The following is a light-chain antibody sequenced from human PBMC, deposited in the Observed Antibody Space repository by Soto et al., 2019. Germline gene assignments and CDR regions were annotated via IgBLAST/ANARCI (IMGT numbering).Light chain of an antibody. CDR3: SSYVTSNNFRV. CDR1: SSDIGTYKY. CDR2: EVN. J-gene: IGLJ1*01. V-gene: IGLV2-8*01. Sequence: QSVLTQPPSASGSPGQSVTISCTGSSSDIGTYKYVSWYQQHPGKAPKLIIYEVNERPSGVPDRFSGSKSGNTASLTVSGLRAEDEADYYRSSYVTSNNFRVFGTGTNVAVL.